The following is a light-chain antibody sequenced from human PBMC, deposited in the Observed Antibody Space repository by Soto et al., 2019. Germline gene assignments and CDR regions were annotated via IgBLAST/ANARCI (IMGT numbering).Light chain of an antibody. CDR3: SSFTSSSTLYV. Sequence: QSALTQPASVSGSPGQSITIACTETSSDVGGSNYVSWYQQHPGKAPKLMIYDVSYRPSGVSNRFSGSKSGNTASLTISGLQAEDDADYYCSSFTSSSTLYVFGTGTKVTVL. V-gene: IGLV2-14*01. CDR1: SSDVGGSNY. J-gene: IGLJ1*01. CDR2: DVS.